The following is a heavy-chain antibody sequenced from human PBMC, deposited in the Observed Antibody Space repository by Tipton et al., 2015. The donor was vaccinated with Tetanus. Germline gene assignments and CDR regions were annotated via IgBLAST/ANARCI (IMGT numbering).Heavy chain of an antibody. V-gene: IGHV4-39*01. CDR3: ARPGVGGYTGYYFDF. J-gene: IGHJ4*02. D-gene: IGHD5-12*01. CDR2: VYYSGTT. Sequence: TLSLTCTVSGGSISSPSYYWGWIRQPPGKGLEWIGSVYYSGTTYYNPSLRNRLTVSRDTSKNQFSLNLDSVTAADAAVYYCARPGVGGYTGYYFDFWGQGTVVTVSS. CDR1: GGSISSPSYY.